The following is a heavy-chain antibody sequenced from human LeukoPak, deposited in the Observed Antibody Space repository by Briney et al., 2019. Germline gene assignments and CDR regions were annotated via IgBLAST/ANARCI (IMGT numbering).Heavy chain of an antibody. Sequence: GGSLRLSCAASGFTFSSYGMHWVRQAPGKGLEWVAFIRYDGSNKYYADSVKGRFTISRDNSKNTLYLQMNSLRAEDTAVYYCAKATDGVVPAAILYFDYWGQGTLVTVSS. CDR2: IRYDGSNK. CDR1: GFTFSSYG. CDR3: AKATDGVVPAAILYFDY. J-gene: IGHJ4*02. V-gene: IGHV3-30*02. D-gene: IGHD2-2*01.